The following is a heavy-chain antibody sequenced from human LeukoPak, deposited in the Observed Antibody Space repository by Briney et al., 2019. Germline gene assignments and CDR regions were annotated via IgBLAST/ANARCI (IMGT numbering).Heavy chain of an antibody. Sequence: SQTLSLTCAISGDSVSSNSAAWNWIRQSPSRGLEWLGRTYYRSKWYNDYAVSVKSRITINPDTSKNQFSLQLNSVTPEDTAVYYCARGLLGYCSGGSRSGTNWFDPWGQGTLVTVSS. J-gene: IGHJ5*02. D-gene: IGHD2-15*01. CDR1: GDSVSSNSAA. CDR3: ARGLLGYCSGGSRSGTNWFDP. CDR2: TYYRSKWYN. V-gene: IGHV6-1*01.